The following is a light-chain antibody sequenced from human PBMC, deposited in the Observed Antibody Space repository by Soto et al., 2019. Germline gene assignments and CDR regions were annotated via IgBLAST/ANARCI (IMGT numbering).Light chain of an antibody. J-gene: IGKJ1*01. CDR3: QHPWT. CDR1: QSVSSSY. Sequence: IVMTQSPDTLYVSPEERATLSCRASQSVSSSYLAWYQQKPGQAPRLLIYGASSRATGIPDRFSGSGSGTDFTLTISRLEPEDFAVYYCQHPWTFGQGTNVDIK. V-gene: IGKV3-20*01. CDR2: GAS.